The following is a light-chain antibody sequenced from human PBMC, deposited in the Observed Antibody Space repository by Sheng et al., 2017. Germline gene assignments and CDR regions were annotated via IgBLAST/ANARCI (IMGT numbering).Light chain of an antibody. V-gene: IGLV1-40*01. CDR3: QSYDSSLSGWV. CDR2: DDN. CDR1: SSNIGSGYN. J-gene: IGLJ3*02. Sequence: QSLLTQPPSVSGAPGQRVTISCTGSSSNIGSGYNVHWYQQFPGIAPKLLIYDDNKRPPGVPDRFSGSKSGTSASLAITGLQAEDEADFYCQSYDSSLSGWVFGGGT.